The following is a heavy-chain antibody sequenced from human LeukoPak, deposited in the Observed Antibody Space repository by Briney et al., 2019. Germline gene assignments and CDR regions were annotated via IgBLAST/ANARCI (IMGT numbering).Heavy chain of an antibody. Sequence: GRSLTRSCAASRFTFSSYGMHWVRQAPGKGLEWVAVIGFDGSTEYYADSVKGRFTISRDNPKNTLYLQMNSLRAEDTAVYYCARFEGYYNGFDVWGQGPTVTVSS. CDR3: ARFEGYYNGFDV. V-gene: IGHV3-33*01. CDR1: RFTFSSYG. J-gene: IGHJ6*02. D-gene: IGHD3-16*01. CDR2: IGFDGSTE.